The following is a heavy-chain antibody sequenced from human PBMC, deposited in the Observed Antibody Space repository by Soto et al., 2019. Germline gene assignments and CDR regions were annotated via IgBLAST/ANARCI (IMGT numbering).Heavy chain of an antibody. CDR2: ISNQGDTT. Sequence: SGGSLRLSCSTSGFTFSVYKMHWVRQAPGKGLEYVSGISNQGDTTYYADSVKGRFTISRDNSKNTLYFQMSSLRPEDTAVYYCVAAKLLPFEYWGQGTQVTVSS. D-gene: IGHD2-15*01. V-gene: IGHV3-64D*06. CDR3: VAAKLLPFEY. CDR1: GFTFSVYK. J-gene: IGHJ4*02.